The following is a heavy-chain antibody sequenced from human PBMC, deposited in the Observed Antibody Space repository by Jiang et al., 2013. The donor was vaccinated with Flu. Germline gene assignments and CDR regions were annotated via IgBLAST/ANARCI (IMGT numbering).Heavy chain of an antibody. V-gene: IGHV3-30-3*01. Sequence: KGLEWVAVISYDGSNKYYADSVKGRFTISRDNSKNTLYLQMNSLRAEDTAVYYCAITEQGSSREGHYFDYWGQGTLVTVSS. D-gene: IGHD1/OR15-1a*01. CDR2: ISYDGSNK. J-gene: IGHJ4*02. CDR3: AITEQGSSREGHYFDY.